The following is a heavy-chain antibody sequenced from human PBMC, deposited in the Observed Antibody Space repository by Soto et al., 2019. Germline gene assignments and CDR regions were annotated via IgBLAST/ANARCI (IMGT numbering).Heavy chain of an antibody. CDR3: VKLPRFPYYYGSGSSYYGMDV. CDR1: GFTFSSYA. CDR2: ISSNGGST. V-gene: IGHV3-64D*08. D-gene: IGHD3-10*01. J-gene: IGHJ6*02. Sequence: PGGSLRLSCAASGFTFSSYAMHWVRQAPGKGLEYVSAISSNGGSTYYADSVKGRFTISRDDSKNTLYLQMSSLRAEDTAVYYCVKLPRFPYYYGSGSSYYGMDVWGQGTTVTVSS.